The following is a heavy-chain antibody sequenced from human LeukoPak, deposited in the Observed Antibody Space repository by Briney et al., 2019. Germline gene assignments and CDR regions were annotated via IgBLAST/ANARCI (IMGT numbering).Heavy chain of an antibody. CDR1: GFTFSSYS. J-gene: IGHJ6*02. CDR3: ARDHSSSGMDV. CDR2: ISSSRSYV. V-gene: IGHV3-21*01. Sequence: GRSLRLSCAASGFTFSSYSMNWVRQAPGKGLEWVSSISSSRSYVYYADSVKGRLTISRDNAKNSLYLQMNSLRAEDTAVYYCARDHSSSGMDVWGQGTTVTVSS.